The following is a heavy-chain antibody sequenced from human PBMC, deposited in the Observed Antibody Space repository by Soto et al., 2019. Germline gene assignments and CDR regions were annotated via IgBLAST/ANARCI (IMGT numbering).Heavy chain of an antibody. CDR2: SNNIRGHT. CDR3: AKGRYGESRYRPDAFDI. V-gene: IGHV3-11*05. CDR1: GFTLSDYY. Sequence: QVQLVESGGGLVQPGGSLRLSCAASGFTLSDYYMSWIRQAPGKGLEWVSLSNNIRGHTNYGDSVKGRFTISRDSARNSLYLQMNTLRVEDTAVYYCAKGRYGESRYRPDAFDIWGQGTLVTVSS. J-gene: IGHJ3*02. D-gene: IGHD3-10*01.